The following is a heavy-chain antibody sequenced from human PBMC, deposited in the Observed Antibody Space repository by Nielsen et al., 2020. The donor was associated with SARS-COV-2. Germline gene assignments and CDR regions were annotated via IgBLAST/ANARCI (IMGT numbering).Heavy chain of an antibody. CDR1: GGSISSGGYY. V-gene: IGHV4-31*03. D-gene: IGHD4-17*01. Sequence: SETLSLTCTVSGGSISSGGYYWSWIRQHPGKGLEWIGYIYYSGSTYYNPSLKSRVTISVDTSKNQFSLKLSSVTAADTAVYYCARGGHGDYDFNWFDPWGQGTLVTVSS. CDR3: ARGGHGDYDFNWFDP. J-gene: IGHJ5*02. CDR2: IYYSGST.